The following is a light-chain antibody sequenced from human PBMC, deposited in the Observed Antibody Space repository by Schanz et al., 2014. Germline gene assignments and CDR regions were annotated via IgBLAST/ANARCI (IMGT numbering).Light chain of an antibody. CDR1: QSVRSL. Sequence: EIVLTQSPATLSLSPGERATLSCRASQSVRSLLAWYQQKPGQAPRLLIYGASTRATGIPARFSGSGSGTDFTLTISRLEPEDFAVYYCQQYGSSPLTFGGGTKVEIK. CDR3: QQYGSSPLT. J-gene: IGKJ4*01. V-gene: IGKV3-20*01. CDR2: GAS.